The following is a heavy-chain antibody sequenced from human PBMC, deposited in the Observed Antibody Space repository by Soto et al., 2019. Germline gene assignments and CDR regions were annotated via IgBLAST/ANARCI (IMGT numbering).Heavy chain of an antibody. CDR2: ISGSGGRT. J-gene: IGHJ4*02. V-gene: IGHV3-23*01. D-gene: IGHD3-9*01. CDR3: AKIPYYDILTGYVDF. CDR1: GFTFSTYG. Sequence: EVQLLESGGGLVQPGGSLRLTCAASGFTFSTYGMSWVRQAPGKGLEWVSAISGSGGRTNSADSVQGRFTISRDNAKNTLFLQMTSLRAEDTAVYYCAKIPYYDILTGYVDFWGQGTRVTVSS.